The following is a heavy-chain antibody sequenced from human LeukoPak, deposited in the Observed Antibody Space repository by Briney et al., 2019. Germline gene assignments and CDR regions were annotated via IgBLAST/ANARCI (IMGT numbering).Heavy chain of an antibody. V-gene: IGHV4-4*02. Sequence: SETLSHTCAVSGASISSSNWWSWARQPPGKGLEWIGEIYHAGTTNYNPSLQSRVTISVDTSRNQFSLKVTSVTAADTAVYYCLSIYCSNTACHYFDYWGQGTLVTVSS. J-gene: IGHJ4*02. D-gene: IGHD2-2*01. CDR1: GASISSSNW. CDR2: IYHAGTT. CDR3: LSIYCSNTACHYFDY.